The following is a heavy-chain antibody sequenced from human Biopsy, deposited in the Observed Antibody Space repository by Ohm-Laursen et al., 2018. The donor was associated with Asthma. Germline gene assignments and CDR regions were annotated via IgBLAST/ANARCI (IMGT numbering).Heavy chain of an antibody. CDR3: ARKAGSCISRTCYSLDF. Sequence: SSVKVSCKSLGGTFNTYVIGWVRQAPGQGLEWMGGINSVFGTTTYPQKFQERVTITADDSTSTVYMELSSLRSEDTAVYYCARKAGSCISRTCYSLDFWGQGTLVSVSS. V-gene: IGHV1-69*01. CDR2: INSVFGTT. D-gene: IGHD2-2*01. CDR1: GGTFNTYV. J-gene: IGHJ4*02.